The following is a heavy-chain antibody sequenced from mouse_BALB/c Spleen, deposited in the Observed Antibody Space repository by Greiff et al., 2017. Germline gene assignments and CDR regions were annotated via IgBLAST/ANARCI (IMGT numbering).Heavy chain of an antibody. CDR2: ISSGGSYT. D-gene: IGHD2-14*01. Sequence: EVQRGGVWGRLVKPGGSLKLSCAASGFTFSSYAMSWVRQTPEKRLEWVATISSGGSYTYYPDSVKGRFTISRDNAKNTLYLQMSSLRSEDTAMYYCARRRVRDWYFDVWGAGTTVTVSS. CDR3: ARRRVRDWYFDV. CDR1: GFTFSSYA. V-gene: IGHV5-9-3*01. J-gene: IGHJ1*01.